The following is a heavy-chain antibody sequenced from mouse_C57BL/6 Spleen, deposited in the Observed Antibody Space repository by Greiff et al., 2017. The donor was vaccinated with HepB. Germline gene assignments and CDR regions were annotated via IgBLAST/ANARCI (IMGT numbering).Heavy chain of an antibody. Sequence: QVQLKESGAELVRPGTSVKVSCKASGYAFTNYLIEWVKQRPGQGLEWIGVINPGSGGTNYNEKFKGKATLTADKSSSTAYMQLSSLTSEDSAVYFCRASITTVVAPDYWGQGTTLTVSS. CDR1: GYAFTNYL. CDR2: INPGSGGT. J-gene: IGHJ2*01. CDR3: RASITTVVAPDY. V-gene: IGHV1-54*01. D-gene: IGHD1-1*01.